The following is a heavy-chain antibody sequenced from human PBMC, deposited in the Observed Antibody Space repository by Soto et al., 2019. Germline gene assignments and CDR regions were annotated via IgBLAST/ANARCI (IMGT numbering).Heavy chain of an antibody. CDR1: GFTFSTYT. CDR3: AKAGCSTTNCYVPDY. V-gene: IGHV3-23*01. J-gene: IGHJ4*02. CDR2: ISGSGGSP. Sequence: GGSLRLSCVASGFTFSTYTVSWVRQAPGKGLEWVSVISGSGGSPSYADSVQGRFSISRDNPKNTLYLQMNSLRGEDTAMYYCAKAGCSTTNCYVPDYWGQGTLVTVSS. D-gene: IGHD2-2*01.